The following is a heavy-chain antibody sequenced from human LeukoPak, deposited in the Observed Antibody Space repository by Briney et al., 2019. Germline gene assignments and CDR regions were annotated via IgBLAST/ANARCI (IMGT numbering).Heavy chain of an antibody. J-gene: IGHJ5*02. V-gene: IGHV3-23*01. CDR2: MSGSGDST. CDR1: RFPFSIYA. D-gene: IGHD3-3*01. CDR3: AKETHSSIFGVVIISDNWFDP. Sequence: PGGSLTLPCAASRFPFSIYAMIGLRQAPERAGEGVSAMSGSGDSTLYADSVKGRFTISRDNSKNTLYLKMNSLTAEDTAVYYCAKETHSSIFGVVIISDNWFDPWGQGTLVTVSS.